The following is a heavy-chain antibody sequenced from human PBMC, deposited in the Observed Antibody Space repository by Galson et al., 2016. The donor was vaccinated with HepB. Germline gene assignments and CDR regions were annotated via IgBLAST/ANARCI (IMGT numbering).Heavy chain of an antibody. V-gene: IGHV4-59*04. Sequence: LRLSCAASGFTFSSYPMIWVRQAPGKGLEWIGFIYFSGNTYYNPSLKSRVTISVDTSKNQFSLRLSSVTAADTAVYYCARTATTSGYYYLFDYWGQGTLVTVSS. J-gene: IGHJ4*02. CDR3: ARTATTSGYYYLFDY. CDR2: IYFSGNT. D-gene: IGHD3-22*01. CDR1: GFTFSSYP.